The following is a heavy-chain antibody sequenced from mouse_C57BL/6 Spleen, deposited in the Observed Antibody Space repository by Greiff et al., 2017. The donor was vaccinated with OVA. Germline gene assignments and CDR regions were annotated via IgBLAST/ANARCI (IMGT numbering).Heavy chain of an antibody. V-gene: IGHV2-2*01. CDR3: ARNYDSSGDAMDY. D-gene: IGHD3-2*02. CDR2: IWSGGST. Sequence: VQVVESGPGLVQPSQSLSITCTVSGFSLTSYGVHWVRQSPGTGLEWLGVIWSGGSTDYNAAFISRLSISKDNSKSQVFFKMNSLQADETAIYYGARNYDSSGDAMDYWGQGTSVTVSS. CDR1: GFSLTSYG. J-gene: IGHJ4*01.